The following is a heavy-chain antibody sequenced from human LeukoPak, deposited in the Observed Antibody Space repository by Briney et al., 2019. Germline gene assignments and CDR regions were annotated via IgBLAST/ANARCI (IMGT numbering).Heavy chain of an antibody. CDR2: ISWNSGSI. CDR1: GFTFDDYA. J-gene: IGHJ4*02. V-gene: IGHV3-9*01. CDR3: AREGKTGTNYLDY. D-gene: IGHD1-7*01. Sequence: QPGRSLRLSCAASGFTFDDYAMHWVRQAPGKGLEWVSGISWNSGSIGYADSVKGRFTISRDNAKNSLYLQMNSLRAEDTALYYCAREGKTGTNYLDYWGQGTLVTVSS.